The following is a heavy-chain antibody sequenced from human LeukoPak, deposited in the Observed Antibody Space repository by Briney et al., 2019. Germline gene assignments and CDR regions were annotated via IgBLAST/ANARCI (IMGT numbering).Heavy chain of an antibody. Sequence: KTGGSLRLSCAASGFTFSSYAMSWVRQAPGKGLEWVSSISSSSSYIYYADSVKGRFTISRDNAKNSLYLQMNSLRAEDTAVYYCATVEMATIEASPRPVDYWGQGTLVTVSS. D-gene: IGHD5-24*01. CDR2: ISSSSSYI. J-gene: IGHJ4*02. CDR3: ATVEMATIEASPRPVDY. V-gene: IGHV3-21*01. CDR1: GFTFSSYA.